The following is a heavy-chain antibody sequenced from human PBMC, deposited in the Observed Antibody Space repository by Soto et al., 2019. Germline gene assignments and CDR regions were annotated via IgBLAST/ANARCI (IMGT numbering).Heavy chain of an antibody. CDR1: GFSLSTSAEG. CDR3: AHKGGRGAAMDV. CDR2: IYWDDDE. J-gene: IGHJ6*02. V-gene: IGHV2-5*02. Sequence: QITLKESGPTLVKPTQTLTLTCTFSGFSLSTSAEGVAWIRQPPGKALEWLALIYWDDDERYSSFLKSRLTIAKATSNNQVVLTMTNMDPVDTATYFCAHKGGRGAAMDVWGQGTTVTVSS. D-gene: IGHD2-15*01.